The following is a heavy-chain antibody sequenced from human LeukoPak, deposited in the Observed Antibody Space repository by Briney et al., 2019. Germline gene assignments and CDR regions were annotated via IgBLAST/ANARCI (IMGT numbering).Heavy chain of an antibody. Sequence: SETLSLTCTVSGGSISSYYWSWIRQPPGKGLEWIGYIYYSGSTNYNPSLKSRVTISVDTSKNQFSLKLSSVTAADTAVYYCARHSGMATITSFDYWGQGTLVIVSP. J-gene: IGHJ4*02. D-gene: IGHD5-24*01. CDR3: ARHSGMATITSFDY. V-gene: IGHV4-59*08. CDR1: GGSISSYY. CDR2: IYYSGST.